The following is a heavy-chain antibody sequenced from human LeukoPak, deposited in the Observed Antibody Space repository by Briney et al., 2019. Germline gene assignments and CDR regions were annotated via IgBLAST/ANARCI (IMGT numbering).Heavy chain of an antibody. CDR2: ISGSGSDI. CDR1: GFSFSNSY. CDR3: ARGELETIDYYYYYYMDV. Sequence: GGSLRLSCVVSGFSFSNSYMTWIRQTPGKGLESLAYISGSGSDIYYADSVKGRFTISRDNAKNSLYLQMNSLRAEDTAVYYCARGELETIDYYYYYYMDVWGKGTTVTISS. J-gene: IGHJ6*03. D-gene: IGHD1-26*01. V-gene: IGHV3-11*04.